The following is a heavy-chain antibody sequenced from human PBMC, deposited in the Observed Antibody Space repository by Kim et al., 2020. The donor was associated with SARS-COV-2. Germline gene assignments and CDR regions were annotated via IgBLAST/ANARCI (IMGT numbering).Heavy chain of an antibody. CDR3: ARGVDYGDYNWFDP. Sequence: AESVKGRFTISRDNPKTTLYLQMNSLRAEDTAVYYCARGVDYGDYNWFDPWGQGTLVTVSS. D-gene: IGHD4-17*01. J-gene: IGHJ5*02. V-gene: IGHV3-30*07.